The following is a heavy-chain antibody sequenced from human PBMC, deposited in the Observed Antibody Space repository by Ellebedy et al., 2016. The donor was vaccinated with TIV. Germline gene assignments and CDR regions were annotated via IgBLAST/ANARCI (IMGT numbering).Heavy chain of an antibody. D-gene: IGHD3-10*01. CDR2: ISWNSATV. V-gene: IGHV3-9*01. CDR3: AKDRGGDFGGLFDS. J-gene: IGHJ4*02. Sequence: GGSLRLSXAASGFTFQDYAMHWVRQPPGKGLEWVAGISWNSATVAYADSVNGRFTISRHNAKNSLLLQMNFLRPDETALYYCAKDRGGDFGGLFDSWGQGTLVTVSS. CDR1: GFTFQDYA.